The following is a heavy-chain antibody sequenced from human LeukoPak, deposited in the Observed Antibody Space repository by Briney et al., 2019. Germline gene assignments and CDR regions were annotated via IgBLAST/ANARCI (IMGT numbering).Heavy chain of an antibody. CDR3: TAGLGLTNDDS. Sequence: GGSLRLSCAASGLTFSNYGMAWVRQAPGKGLEWVGRIKENSVGGTIDYAAPVQGRFTISRDDSKNTVYLEMNSLKTEDTAVYYCTAGLGLTNDDSWGQGTLVTVSS. J-gene: IGHJ4*02. CDR1: GLTFSNYG. CDR2: IKENSVGGTI. D-gene: IGHD2-8*01. V-gene: IGHV3-15*01.